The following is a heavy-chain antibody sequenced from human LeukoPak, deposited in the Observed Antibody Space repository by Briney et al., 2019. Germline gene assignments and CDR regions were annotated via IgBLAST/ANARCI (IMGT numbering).Heavy chain of an antibody. V-gene: IGHV1-8*02. CDR3: ATPTFQGSGSYYLDY. CDR1: GYTFTSYG. CDR2: MNPNSGNT. Sequence: ASVKVSCKASGYTFTSYGISWVRQAPGQGLEWMGWMNPNSGNTGYAQKFQGRVTMTRNTSISTAYMELSSLRSEDTAVYYCATPTFQGSGSYYLDYWGQGTLVTVSS. J-gene: IGHJ4*02. D-gene: IGHD1-26*01.